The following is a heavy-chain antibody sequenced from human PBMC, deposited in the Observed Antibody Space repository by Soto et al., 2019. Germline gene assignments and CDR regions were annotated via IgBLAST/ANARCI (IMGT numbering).Heavy chain of an antibody. CDR1: GYTFTSYA. D-gene: IGHD6-13*01. CDR3: ARDSSRYSSSWSNWFDP. CDR2: INAGNGNT. Sequence: GASVKVSCKASGYTFTSYAMHWVRQAPGQRLEWMGWINAGNGNTKYSQKFQGRVTITRDTSASTAYMELRSLRSDDTAVYYCARDSSRYSSSWSNWFDPWGQGTLVTVSS. J-gene: IGHJ5*02. V-gene: IGHV1-3*01.